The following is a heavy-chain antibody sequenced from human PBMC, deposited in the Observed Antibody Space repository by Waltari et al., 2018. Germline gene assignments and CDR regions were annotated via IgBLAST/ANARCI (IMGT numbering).Heavy chain of an antibody. J-gene: IGHJ4*02. CDR2: ISTSGTSI. Sequence: EVQLVQSGGGLLQPGGSVRLSCAASGFTFSNYAMNWVRQAPGKGREWISHISTSGTSIYYADSVRGRFTISRDNTKNSLYLQMNSLRAEDTAVYYCMSSLISGTTLWGQGTLVTVSS. D-gene: IGHD1-20*01. CDR1: GFTFSNYA. CDR3: MSSLISGTTL. V-gene: IGHV3-48*03.